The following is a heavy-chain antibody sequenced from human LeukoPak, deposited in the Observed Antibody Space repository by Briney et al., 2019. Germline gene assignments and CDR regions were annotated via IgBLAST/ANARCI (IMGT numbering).Heavy chain of an antibody. CDR1: GYTFTSYG. J-gene: IGHJ4*02. D-gene: IGHD3-3*01. V-gene: IGHV1-8*02. CDR2: MNPNSGNT. Sequence: ASVKVSCKASGYTFTSYGISWVRQATGQGLEWMGWMNPNSGNTGYAQKFQGRVTMTRNTSISTAYMELSSLRSEDTAVYYCASNYDFWSGYHPEGYWGQGTLVTVSS. CDR3: ASNYDFWSGYHPEGY.